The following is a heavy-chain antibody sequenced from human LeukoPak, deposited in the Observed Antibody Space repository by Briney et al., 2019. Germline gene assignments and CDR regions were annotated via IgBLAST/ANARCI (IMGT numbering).Heavy chain of an antibody. Sequence: SETLSLTCAVYGGSFSGYYWSWIRQPPGKGLEWIGEINHSGSTNYNPSLKSRVTISVDTSKNQFSLKLSSVTAADTAVYYCARCKAAAGTRSWFDPWGQGTLVTVSS. V-gene: IGHV4-34*01. CDR2: INHSGST. D-gene: IGHD6-13*01. CDR3: ARCKAAAGTRSWFDP. J-gene: IGHJ5*02. CDR1: GGSFSGYY.